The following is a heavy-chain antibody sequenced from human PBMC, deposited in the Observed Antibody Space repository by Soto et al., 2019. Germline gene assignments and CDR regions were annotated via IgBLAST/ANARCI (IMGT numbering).Heavy chain of an antibody. Sequence: QVQLVESGGGVVQPGRSLRLSCAASGFTFSSYGMHWVRQAPGKGLEWVAVISYDGSNKYYADSVKGRFTISRDNSKNTLYLQMNSLRAEDTAVYYCAKAKEDYGDYDAFDIWGQGTMVTLSS. J-gene: IGHJ3*02. V-gene: IGHV3-30*18. CDR3: AKAKEDYGDYDAFDI. D-gene: IGHD4-17*01. CDR1: GFTFSSYG. CDR2: ISYDGSNK.